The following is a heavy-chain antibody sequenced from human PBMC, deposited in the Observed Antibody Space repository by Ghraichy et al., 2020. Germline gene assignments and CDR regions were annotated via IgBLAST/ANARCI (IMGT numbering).Heavy chain of an antibody. D-gene: IGHD3-22*01. CDR3: TTEGGFYDSTGIDY. V-gene: IGHV3-15*01. J-gene: IGHJ4*02. Sequence: GGSLRLSCAASGFTFSNAWMSWVRQAPGKGLEWVGRIKSKTDGGTTDYAAPVKGRFTISRDDSKNTLYLQRNSLKTEDTAVYYCTTEGGFYDSTGIDYWGQGTLVTVSS. CDR2: IKSKTDGGTT. CDR1: GFTFSNAW.